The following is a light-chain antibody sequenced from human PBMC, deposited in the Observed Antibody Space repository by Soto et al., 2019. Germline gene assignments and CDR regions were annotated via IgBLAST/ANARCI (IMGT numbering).Light chain of an antibody. CDR3: QQYGSSPRYT. CDR2: GAS. V-gene: IGKV3-20*01. CDR1: QSVSSSY. J-gene: IGKJ2*01. Sequence: DIVLTQSPGTLSLSPGERATLSCRASQSVSSSYLAWYQQKPGQAPSLLIYGASSRATGIPDRFSGSGSGTDFTLTISRLEPEDFAVYYCQQYGSSPRYTFGQGTKLEIK.